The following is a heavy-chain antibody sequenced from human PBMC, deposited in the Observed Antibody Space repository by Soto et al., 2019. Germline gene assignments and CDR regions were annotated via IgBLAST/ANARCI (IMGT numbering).Heavy chain of an antibody. D-gene: IGHD3-22*01. CDR3: ARGGVTRNPYDSSGYYPLGAFDI. V-gene: IGHV3-30-3*01. CDR2: ISYDGSNK. Sequence: PGGSLRLSCAASGFTFSSYAMHWVRQAPGKGLEWVAVISYDGSNKYYADSVKGRFTISRDNAKNTLYLQMNSLRAEDTAVYYCARGGVTRNPYDSSGYYPLGAFDIWGQGTMVTVSS. J-gene: IGHJ3*02. CDR1: GFTFSSYA.